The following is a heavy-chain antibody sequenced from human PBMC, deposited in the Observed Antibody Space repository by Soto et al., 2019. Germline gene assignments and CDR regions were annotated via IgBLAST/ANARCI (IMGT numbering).Heavy chain of an antibody. J-gene: IGHJ6*03. CDR2: ISAYNGNT. CDR1: GYTFTSYG. Sequence: ASVKVSCKASGYTFTSYGISWVRQAPGQGLEWMGWISAYNGNTNYAQKLQGRVTMTTDTSTSTAYMELRSLRSDDTAVYYCARPYGSGSRERYYYYYMDVWGKGTTVTVSS. V-gene: IGHV1-18*01. CDR3: ARPYGSGSRERYYYYYMDV. D-gene: IGHD3-10*01.